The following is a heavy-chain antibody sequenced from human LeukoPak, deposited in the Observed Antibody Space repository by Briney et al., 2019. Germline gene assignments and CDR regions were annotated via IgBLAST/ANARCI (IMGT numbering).Heavy chain of an antibody. Sequence: ASVKVSCKASGYSFTNYGITWVRQAAGQGLEWMGWSSPYNGKTSYAQKFQGRVTMTTDTSTNTAYMELRSLRSDDTAVYYCARGGIDIVTVPVSNWFDPWGQGTLVTVSS. D-gene: IGHD2-15*01. CDR2: SSPYNGKT. V-gene: IGHV1-18*01. CDR3: ARGGIDIVTVPVSNWFDP. CDR1: GYSFTNYG. J-gene: IGHJ5*02.